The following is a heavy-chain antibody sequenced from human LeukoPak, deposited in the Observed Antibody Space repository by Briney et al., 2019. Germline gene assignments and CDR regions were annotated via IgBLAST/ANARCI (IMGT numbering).Heavy chain of an antibody. D-gene: IGHD6-13*01. V-gene: IGHV3-21*01. CDR2: ISSSGSYK. CDR3: AKIRRIGIIAAAELDY. J-gene: IGHJ4*02. CDR1: GFTFSSYS. Sequence: GGSLRLSCAASGFTFSSYSMKWVRQAPGKGLEWVSSISSSGSYKYYADSVKGRFTISRGNAKNSLYLQMNSLRAEDTAIYYCAKIRRIGIIAAAELDYWGQGTLVTVSS.